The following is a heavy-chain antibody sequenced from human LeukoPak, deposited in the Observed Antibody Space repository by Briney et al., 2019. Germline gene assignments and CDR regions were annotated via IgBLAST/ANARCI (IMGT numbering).Heavy chain of an antibody. Sequence: GASVKVSCKASGYIFTNHGINWVRQAPGQGLEWMGWISAYNGNTKYTQKLQDRVTMTTDTSTSTAYMELKTLRSDDTAVYFCARAGYSRFVDDLDYWGQGTLVTVSS. V-gene: IGHV1-18*01. CDR3: ARAGYSRFVDDLDY. J-gene: IGHJ4*02. CDR1: GYIFTNHG. CDR2: ISAYNGNT. D-gene: IGHD1-26*01.